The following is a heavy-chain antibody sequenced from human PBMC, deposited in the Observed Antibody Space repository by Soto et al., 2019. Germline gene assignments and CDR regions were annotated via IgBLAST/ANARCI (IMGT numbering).Heavy chain of an antibody. D-gene: IGHD3-22*01. Sequence: PSETLSLTCTVSGGSTSSYYWSWIRQPPGKGLEWIGYIYYSGSTNYNPSLKSRVTISVDTSKNQFSLKLSSVTAADTAVYYCARGRGSSGYYRGGAFDIWGQGTMVTVSS. J-gene: IGHJ3*02. CDR2: IYYSGST. V-gene: IGHV4-59*01. CDR1: GGSTSSYY. CDR3: ARGRGSSGYYRGGAFDI.